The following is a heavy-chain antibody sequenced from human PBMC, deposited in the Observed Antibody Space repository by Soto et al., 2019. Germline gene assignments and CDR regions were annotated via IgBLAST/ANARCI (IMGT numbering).Heavy chain of an antibody. CDR1: GFTFSSYW. V-gene: IGHV3-7*03. CDR3: ARDGYCSSTSCPGNDY. CDR2: IKQDGSEK. D-gene: IGHD2-2*03. Sequence: GGSLRLSCAASGFTFSSYWMSWVRQAPGKGLEWVANIKQDGSEKYYVDSVKGRFTISRDNAKNSLYLQMNSLRAEDTAVYYCARDGYCSSTSCPGNDYWGQGTLVTVSS. J-gene: IGHJ4*02.